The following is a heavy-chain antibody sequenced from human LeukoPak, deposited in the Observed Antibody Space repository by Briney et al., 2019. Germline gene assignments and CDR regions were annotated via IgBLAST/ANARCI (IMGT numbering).Heavy chain of an antibody. J-gene: IGHJ4*02. CDR1: AGSISSRTYY. Sequence: SETLSLTCTVSAGSISSRTYYWGWIRHPPGKGLEWIGNIYYSSWRPYYNPSLKSRVTISADTSKNQFSLKLSSVTAADTAVYYCASQVYCSAGSCYSNFGGEGTLVTVSS. CDR3: ASQVYCSAGSCYSNF. CDR2: IYYSSWRP. D-gene: IGHD2-15*01. V-gene: IGHV4-39*01.